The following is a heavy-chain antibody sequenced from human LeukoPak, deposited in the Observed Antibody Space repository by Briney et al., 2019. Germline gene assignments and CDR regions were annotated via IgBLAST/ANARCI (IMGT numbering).Heavy chain of an antibody. V-gene: IGHV3-48*02. J-gene: IGHJ4*02. Sequence: HPGGSLRLSCAASGFTFSSYTMNWVRQAPGKGLQWVSTVSASSNIHYSDSVKGRFTISRDNARNSLYLQMNSLRDEDTAVYYCARDGLHTARFDYWGQGTLVTVSS. CDR2: VSASSNI. D-gene: IGHD5-18*01. CDR3: ARDGLHTARFDY. CDR1: GFTFSSYT.